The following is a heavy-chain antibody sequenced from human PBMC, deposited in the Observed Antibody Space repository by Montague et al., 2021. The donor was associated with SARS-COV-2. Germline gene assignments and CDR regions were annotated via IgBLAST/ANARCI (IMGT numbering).Heavy chain of an antibody. CDR2: IPYEGSIQ. V-gene: IGHV3-30*18. CDR1: GFSFNNFA. D-gene: IGHD3-10*01. J-gene: IGHJ4*02. Sequence: SLRLSCAASGFSFNNFAMHWVRQAPGQGLEWVAVIPYEGSIQYYADSVKGRFAISRDWSKNTLDLQMSSLRPEDTAVYYCAKDATIFWFERGRGTFDNWGRGTLVTVSS. CDR3: AKDATIFWFERGRGTFDN.